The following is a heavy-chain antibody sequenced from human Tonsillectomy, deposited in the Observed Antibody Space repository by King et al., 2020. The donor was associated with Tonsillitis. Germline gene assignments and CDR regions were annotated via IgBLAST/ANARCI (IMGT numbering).Heavy chain of an antibody. CDR3: AKDLMTTVTSLNSAAIDH. Sequence: VQLVESGGGSVQPGGSLRLSCAASGFTFSNYAMNWVRQAPGKGLEWVSGVSGSGGSTYYADSVKGRFTVSRDNSKNTLFLQMNSPRAEDTAVCYCAKDLMTTVTSLNSAAIDHWGQGTLVTVSS. D-gene: IGHD4-11*01. V-gene: IGHV3-23*04. CDR1: GFTFSNYA. CDR2: VSGSGGST. J-gene: IGHJ4*02.